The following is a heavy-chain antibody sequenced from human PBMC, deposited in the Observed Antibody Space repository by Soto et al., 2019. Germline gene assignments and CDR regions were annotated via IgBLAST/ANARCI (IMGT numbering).Heavy chain of an antibody. V-gene: IGHV3-30*09. CDR3: GSEDYGADAVGWFDP. Sequence: QVQLVESGGGVVQPGRSLRLSCAASGFTFSSYAMHWVRQAPGKGLEWVAVISYDGSNKYYADSVKGRFAISRDNSKTTRYLLMSSLMAADTAVDYCGSEDYGADAVGWFDPWGQGTLVTVSS. CDR2: ISYDGSNK. J-gene: IGHJ5*02. D-gene: IGHD4-17*01. CDR1: GFTFSSYA.